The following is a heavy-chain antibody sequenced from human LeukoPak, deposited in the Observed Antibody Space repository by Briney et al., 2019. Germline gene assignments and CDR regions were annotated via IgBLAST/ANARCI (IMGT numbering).Heavy chain of an antibody. D-gene: IGHD3-10*01. V-gene: IGHV3-48*01. Sequence: GGSLRLSCAASGFTFSSYSMNWVRQDQGKGLEWVSYISSSSSTIYYADSVKGRFTISRDNAKNSLYLQMNSLRAEDTAVYYCARDSYYGSGPDDYWGQGTLVTVSS. J-gene: IGHJ4*02. CDR1: GFTFSSYS. CDR3: ARDSYYGSGPDDY. CDR2: ISSSSSTI.